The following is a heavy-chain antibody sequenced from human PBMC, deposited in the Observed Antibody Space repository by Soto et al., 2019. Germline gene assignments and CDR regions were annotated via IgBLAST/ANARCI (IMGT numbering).Heavy chain of an antibody. D-gene: IGHD2-15*01. V-gene: IGHV3-33*01. Sequence: GGSLRLSCAASGFTFSSYGMHWVRQAPGKGLEWVAVIWYDGSNKYYADSVKGRFTISRDNSKNTLYLQMNSLRAEDTAVYYCARDQTGRRYCSGGSCAVGYWGQGTLVTVSS. CDR3: ARDQTGRRYCSGGSCAVGY. CDR1: GFTFSSYG. J-gene: IGHJ4*02. CDR2: IWYDGSNK.